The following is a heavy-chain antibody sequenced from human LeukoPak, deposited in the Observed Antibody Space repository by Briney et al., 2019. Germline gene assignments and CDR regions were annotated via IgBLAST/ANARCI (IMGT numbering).Heavy chain of an antibody. CDR3: ARDQLGDGYSGYDGMDV. J-gene: IGHJ6*02. CDR2: IIPIFGIA. V-gene: IGHV1-69*04. D-gene: IGHD5-12*01. Sequence: SVKVSCKASGGTFSSYAISWVRQAPGQGLEWMGRIIPIFGIANCAQKFQGRVTITADKSTSTAYMELSSLRSEDTAVYYCARDQLGDGYSGYDGMDVWGQGTTVTVSS. CDR1: GGTFSSYA.